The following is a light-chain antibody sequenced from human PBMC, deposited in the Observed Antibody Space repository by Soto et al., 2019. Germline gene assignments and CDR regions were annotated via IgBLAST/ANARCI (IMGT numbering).Light chain of an antibody. Sequence: QSVLTQPASLSGSPGQSITISCTGTSSDVGGYNYVSWYQQHPGKAPKLMIYDVSNRPSGVSNRFSGSKSGNTASLPISGLQAEDEADYYCSSYRASSTTHYVFGTGTKVTV. J-gene: IGLJ1*01. V-gene: IGLV2-14*03. CDR2: DVS. CDR3: SSYRASSTTHYV. CDR1: SSDVGGYNY.